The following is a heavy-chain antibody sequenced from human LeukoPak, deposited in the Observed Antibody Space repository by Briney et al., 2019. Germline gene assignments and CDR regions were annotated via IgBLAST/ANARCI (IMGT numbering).Heavy chain of an antibody. D-gene: IGHD2-8*02. CDR2: INPSGGST. V-gene: IGHV1-46*01. CDR3: ARSPITNIWYYFDY. J-gene: IGHJ4*02. CDR1: GYTFTSHY. Sequence: ASVKVSCKASGYTFTSHYVHWVRQAPGQGPEWMGMINPSGGSTSYSQKFQGRVTMTRDTSTTTLYMDLSSLRSEGTAVYYCARSPITNIWYYFDYWGQGTLVTVSS.